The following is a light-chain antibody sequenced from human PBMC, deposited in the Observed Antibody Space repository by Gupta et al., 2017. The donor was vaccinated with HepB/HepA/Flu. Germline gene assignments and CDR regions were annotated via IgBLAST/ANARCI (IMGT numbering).Light chain of an antibody. Sequence: DIQMTQSPSSLSASVGDRVTISCQASHYIYKYLNWYQQRPGKGPDLLIYDASNLETGVPSRLSGSGSGTDFTLTISSLQPEDFATYYCQQYNDLPYTFGQGTQIEI. CDR1: HYIYKY. J-gene: IGKJ2*01. CDR3: QQYNDLPYT. V-gene: IGKV1-33*01. CDR2: DAS.